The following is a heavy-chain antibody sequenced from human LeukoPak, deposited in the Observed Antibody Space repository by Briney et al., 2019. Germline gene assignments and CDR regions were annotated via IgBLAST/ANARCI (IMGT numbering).Heavy chain of an antibody. CDR3: ARTVSGCYFNA. CDR1: GGSTNSYY. CDR2: VAYSGST. V-gene: IGHV4-59*01. D-gene: IGHD6-19*01. J-gene: IGHJ5*02. Sequence: SETPSLTCTVSGGSTNSYYWSWIRQSPGKGLEWIGYVAYSGSTNYNPSHKSRVTISLDTSKNQFSLKLSSVTAADTAVYYCARTVSGCYFNAWGPGTLVTVSS.